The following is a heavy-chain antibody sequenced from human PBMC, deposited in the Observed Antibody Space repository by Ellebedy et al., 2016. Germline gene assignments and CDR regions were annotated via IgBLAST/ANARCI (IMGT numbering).Heavy chain of an antibody. D-gene: IGHD5-18*01. CDR1: GGSISSYY. CDR3: ARRVRAVDTAMVTNYYYYYYMDV. CDR2: IYYSGTT. V-gene: IGHV4-59*01. J-gene: IGHJ6*03. Sequence: SETLSLTCTVSGGSISSYYWSWIRQHPGKGLEWIGYIYYSGTTYYYPSLQSRVTISVDTSESQFSLKLSSVTAADTAVYYCARRVRAVDTAMVTNYYYYYYMDVWGKGTTVTVSS.